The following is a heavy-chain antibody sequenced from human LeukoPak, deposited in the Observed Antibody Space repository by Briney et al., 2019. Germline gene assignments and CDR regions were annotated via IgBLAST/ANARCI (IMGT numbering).Heavy chain of an antibody. CDR3: ARDPAGGRYYYYMDV. Sequence: GGSLRLSCAASGFTFSSYAMSWVRQAPGKGLEWVSAISGSGGSTYYADSVKGRFTISRDNSKNTLYLQMNSLRAEDTAVYYCARDPAGGRYYYYMDVWGKGTTVTVSS. V-gene: IGHV3-23*01. CDR1: GFTFSSYA. D-gene: IGHD3-16*01. J-gene: IGHJ6*03. CDR2: ISGSGGST.